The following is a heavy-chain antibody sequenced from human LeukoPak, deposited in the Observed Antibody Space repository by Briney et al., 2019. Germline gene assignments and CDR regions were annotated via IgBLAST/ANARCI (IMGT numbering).Heavy chain of an antibody. Sequence: ESGGSLRLSCAASGFTFSSYAMSWVRQAPGKGLEWVSYISGSSITIYYADSVKGRFTISRDNAKNSLYLQMNSLRVEDTAVYFYARKWSIGAAGSNGMDVWGQGTTVTVSS. J-gene: IGHJ6*02. V-gene: IGHV3-48*01. D-gene: IGHD6-13*01. CDR1: GFTFSSYA. CDR3: ARKWSIGAAGSNGMDV. CDR2: ISGSSITI.